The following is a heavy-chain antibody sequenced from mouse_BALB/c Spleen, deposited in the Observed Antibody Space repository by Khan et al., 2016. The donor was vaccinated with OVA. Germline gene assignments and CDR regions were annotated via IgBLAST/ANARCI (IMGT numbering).Heavy chain of an antibody. D-gene: IGHD2-14*01. V-gene: IGHV2-6-4*01. Sequence: QVQLKQSGPGLVAPSQSLSITCTVSGFSLSRYNIHWVRQPPGKGLEWLGMIWGGGGTDYNSTLKSRLSISKDNSKRQVFFKMNSLQTDDIAMYYCARAYYWYDGYYSMDSWGQGTSVTVSS. CDR2: IWGGGGT. J-gene: IGHJ4*01. CDR1: GFSLSRYN. CDR3: ARAYYWYDGYYSMDS.